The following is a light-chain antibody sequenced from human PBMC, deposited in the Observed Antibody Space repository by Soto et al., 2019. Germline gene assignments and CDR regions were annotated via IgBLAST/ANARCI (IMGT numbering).Light chain of an antibody. CDR2: GNS. Sequence: QSVRTRAPSGKGAPGGGGTISCTESSSNIGAGYDVHWYQQLPGTAPKLLIYGNSNRPSGVPDRFSGSKSGTSASLAITGLQAEDEADYYCQSYDSSLSGYVFGTGTKVTVL. V-gene: IGLV1-40*01. J-gene: IGLJ1*01. CDR3: QSYDSSLSGYV. CDR1: SSNIGAGYD.